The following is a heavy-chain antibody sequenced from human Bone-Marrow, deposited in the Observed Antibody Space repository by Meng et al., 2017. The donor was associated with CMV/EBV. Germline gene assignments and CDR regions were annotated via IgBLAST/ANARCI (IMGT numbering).Heavy chain of an antibody. V-gene: IGHV3-21*01. Sequence: GESLKISCAASGFTFSSYSMNWVRQAPGKGLEWVSSISSSSSYIYYADSVKGRFTISRDNAKKSQYLQMNSLKAEDAAVYYCARDGDGLDVWGQGTTVTVSS. CDR2: ISSSSSYI. J-gene: IGHJ6*02. CDR3: ARDGDGLDV. CDR1: GFTFSSYS.